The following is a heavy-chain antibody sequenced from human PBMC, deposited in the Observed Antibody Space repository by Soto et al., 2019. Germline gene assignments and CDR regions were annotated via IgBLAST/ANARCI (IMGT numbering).Heavy chain of an antibody. J-gene: IGHJ4*02. V-gene: IGHV4-30-4*01. D-gene: IGHD3-3*01. CDR1: GGSISSGYYY. CDR2: IYYSGST. CDR3: ARTRTYYDFWSGSYYFDY. Sequence: LSLPCTVSGGSISSGYYYWSWIRQPPGKGLEWIGYIYYSGSTYYNPSLKSRVTISVDTSKNQFSLKLSSVTAADTAVYYCARTRTYYDFWSGSYYFDYWGQGTLVTVSS.